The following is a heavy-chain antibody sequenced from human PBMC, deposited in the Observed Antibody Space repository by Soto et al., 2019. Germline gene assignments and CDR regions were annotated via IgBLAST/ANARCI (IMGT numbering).Heavy chain of an antibody. CDR2: INHSGST. Sequence: ASETLSLTCAVYGGSFSGYYWSWIRQPPGKGLEWIGEINHSGSTNYNPSLKSRVTISVDTSKNQFSLKLSSVTAADTAVYYCARFLDSGSYYPTWFDPWGQGTLVTVSS. D-gene: IGHD1-26*01. V-gene: IGHV4-34*01. J-gene: IGHJ5*02. CDR3: ARFLDSGSYYPTWFDP. CDR1: GGSFSGYY.